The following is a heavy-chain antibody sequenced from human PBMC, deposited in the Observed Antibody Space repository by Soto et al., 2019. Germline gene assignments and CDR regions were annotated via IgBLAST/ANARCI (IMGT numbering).Heavy chain of an antibody. J-gene: IGHJ3*02. D-gene: IGHD5-18*01. Sequence: GGSLRLSCAASGFTFRDYYMSWIRQAPGKGLEWVAAIANDGNRQHYADSVKDRFTISRDNSRNTLDLQMNNLRTEDTGVYFCARDIYSYGSVGTPDIWGQGTMVTVSS. CDR2: IANDGNRQ. V-gene: IGHV3-30-3*01. CDR1: GFTFRDYY. CDR3: ARDIYSYGSVGTPDI.